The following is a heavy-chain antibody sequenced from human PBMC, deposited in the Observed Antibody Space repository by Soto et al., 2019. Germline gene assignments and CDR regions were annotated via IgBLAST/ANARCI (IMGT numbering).Heavy chain of an antibody. D-gene: IGHD2-21*02. V-gene: IGHV1-18*01. J-gene: IGHJ4*02. CDR3: ARPINVVVTATPFDY. CDR1: GSTFTSYG. CDR2: IDPNNGNT. Sequence: QVQLVQSGAEVKKPGASVKVSCKASGSTFTSYGISWVRQAPGQGLEYLGWIDPNNGNTNYAQQLQGRVTMTTDTSTSISYMELRGLISDDTAVYYCARPINVVVTATPFDYWCQGTLVTVSS.